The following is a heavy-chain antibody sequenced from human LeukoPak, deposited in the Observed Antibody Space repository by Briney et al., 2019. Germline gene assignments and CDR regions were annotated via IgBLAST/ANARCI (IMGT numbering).Heavy chain of an antibody. CDR2: IYHSGST. Sequence: SETLSLTCTVSGYSISSGYYWGWIRQPPGKGLEWIGSIYHSGSTNYNPSLKSRVTISVDKSKNQFSLNLNSVTAADTAVYYCARPYQYYMDVWGKGTTVTVSS. CDR3: ARPYQYYMDV. J-gene: IGHJ6*03. V-gene: IGHV4-38-2*02. CDR1: GYSISSGYY.